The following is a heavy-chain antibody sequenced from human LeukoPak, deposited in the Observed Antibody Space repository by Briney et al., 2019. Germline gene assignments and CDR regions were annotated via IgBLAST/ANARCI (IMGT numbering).Heavy chain of an antibody. CDR2: ISGSGGST. Sequence: HSGGSLRLSCAASGFTFSSYAMSWVRQAPGKGLEWVSAISGSGGSTYYADSVKGRFTISRDNSKNTLYLQMNSLRAEDTAVYYCAKDLNHTSPTKNDFWSGYYKDPYYFDYWGQGTLVTVSS. CDR1: GFTFSSYA. J-gene: IGHJ4*02. D-gene: IGHD3-3*01. CDR3: AKDLNHTSPTKNDFWSGYYKDPYYFDY. V-gene: IGHV3-23*01.